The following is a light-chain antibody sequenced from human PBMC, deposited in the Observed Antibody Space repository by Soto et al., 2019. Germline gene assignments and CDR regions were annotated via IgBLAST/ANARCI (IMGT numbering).Light chain of an antibody. J-gene: IGLJ2*01. CDR3: CSFAGSNTYVV. V-gene: IGLV2-11*01. Sequence: QSALTQPRSVSGSPGQSVTISCTGSSSDVGGFDYVSWYQQYPGKAPKLMIYDVMKRPSRVPDRFSGSKSGNTASLVISGLQAEDEADYYCCSFAGSNTYVVFGGGTKLTVL. CDR2: DVM. CDR1: SSDVGGFDY.